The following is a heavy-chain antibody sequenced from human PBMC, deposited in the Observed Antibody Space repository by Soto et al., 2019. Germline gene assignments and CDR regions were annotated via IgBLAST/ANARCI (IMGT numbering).Heavy chain of an antibody. Sequence: GGSLRLSCAASGFTFSSYWMSWVRQAPGKGLEWVANIKQDGSEKYYVDSVKGRFTISRDNAKNSLYLQMNSLRAEDTAVYYCARDRSPRYYYYMDVWGKGTTVTVSS. CDR1: GFTFSSYW. CDR3: ARDRSPRYYYYMDV. CDR2: IKQDGSEK. V-gene: IGHV3-7*01. J-gene: IGHJ6*03.